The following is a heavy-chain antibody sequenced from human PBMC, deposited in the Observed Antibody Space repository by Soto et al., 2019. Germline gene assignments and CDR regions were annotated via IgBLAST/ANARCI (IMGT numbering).Heavy chain of an antibody. D-gene: IGHD7-27*01. V-gene: IGHV3-11*06. CDR3: VRDKPLGMGWFDP. Sequence: GGSLRLSCAASGFTFSDYYMSWIRQAPGKGLEWVSYISSSSSYTNYADSVKGRFTIARDNAKNSLYLQMNSLRAEDTAVYYCVRDKPLGMGWFDPWGQGTLVTVSS. CDR2: ISSSSSYT. CDR1: GFTFSDYY. J-gene: IGHJ5*02.